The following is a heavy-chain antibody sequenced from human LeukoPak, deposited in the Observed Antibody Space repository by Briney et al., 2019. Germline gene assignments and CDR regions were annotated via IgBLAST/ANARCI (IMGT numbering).Heavy chain of an antibody. CDR2: ISGSGGST. J-gene: IGHJ5*02. CDR3: AKGVGYCSSTSCYFNWFDP. Sequence: GGSLRLSCAASGFTFSSYAMSWVRQAPGKELEWVSAISGSGGSTYYADSVKGRFTISRDNSKNTLYLQMNSLRVEDTAVYYCAKGVGYCSSTSCYFNWFDPWGQGTLVTVSS. CDR1: GFTFSSYA. D-gene: IGHD2-2*03. V-gene: IGHV3-23*01.